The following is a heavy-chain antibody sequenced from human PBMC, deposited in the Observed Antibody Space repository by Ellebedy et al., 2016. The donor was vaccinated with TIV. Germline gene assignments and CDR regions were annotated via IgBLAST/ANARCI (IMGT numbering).Heavy chain of an antibody. D-gene: IGHD3-10*01. Sequence: GESLKISXQGSGYSFTSYWIGWVRQMPGKGLEWMGIIYPGDSDTRYSPSFQGQVTISADKSISTAYLQWSSLKASDTAMYYCARREDYYGSGSYDYWGQGTLVTVSS. V-gene: IGHV5-51*01. J-gene: IGHJ4*02. CDR2: IYPGDSDT. CDR1: GYSFTSYW. CDR3: ARREDYYGSGSYDY.